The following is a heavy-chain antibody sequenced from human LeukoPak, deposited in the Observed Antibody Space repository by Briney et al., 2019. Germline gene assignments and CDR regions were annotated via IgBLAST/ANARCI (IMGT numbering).Heavy chain of an antibody. CDR1: GFNFSSYS. J-gene: IGHJ5*02. Sequence: PGGSLRLSCAASGFNFSSYSMNWVRQAPGKGLEWVSSIGSSSSFRYYADSVKGRFTISRDNAKNSLYLQMNSLRAEDTAVYYCARESPSTNWFDPWGQGTLVTVSS. CDR3: ARESPSTNWFDP. D-gene: IGHD5/OR15-5a*01. V-gene: IGHV3-21*01. CDR2: IGSSSSFR.